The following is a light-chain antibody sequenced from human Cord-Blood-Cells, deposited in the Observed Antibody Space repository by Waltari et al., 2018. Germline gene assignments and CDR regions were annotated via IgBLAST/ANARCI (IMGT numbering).Light chain of an antibody. CDR1: QSVSSSY. CDR3: QQYGSSPT. Sequence: EIVLTHSPGPLSLSPGERATLSCRASQSVSSSYLAWYQQKPGQAPRLLIYGASSRATGIPDRFSGSGSGTDFTLTISRLEPEDFAVYYCQQYGSSPTFGQGTKVEIK. J-gene: IGKJ1*01. CDR2: GAS. V-gene: IGKV3-20*01.